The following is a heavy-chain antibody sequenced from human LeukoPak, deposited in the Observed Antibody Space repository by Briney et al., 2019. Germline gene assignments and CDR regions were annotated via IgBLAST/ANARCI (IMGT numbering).Heavy chain of an antibody. CDR3: VRGVPITGTTRIALDT. CDR2: IRNKTKSYTT. CDR1: GFTFSDHY. J-gene: IGHJ3*02. D-gene: IGHD1-20*01. V-gene: IGHV3-72*01. Sequence: PGGSLRLSCAASGFTFSDHYMDWVRQAPGKGPEWVGRIRNKTKSYTTEYAASVKGRFTISRDDSKNSLYLQMNSLKTEDTAVYYCVRGVPITGTTRIALDTWGQGTMVTVS.